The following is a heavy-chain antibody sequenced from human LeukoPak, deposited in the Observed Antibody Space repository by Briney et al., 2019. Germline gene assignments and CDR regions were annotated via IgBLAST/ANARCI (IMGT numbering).Heavy chain of an antibody. CDR1: GFTFSSYA. V-gene: IGHV3-30*18. Sequence: PGGSLRLSCAASGFTFSSYAMSWVRQAPGKGLEWVAVISYDGSNKYYADSVKGRFTISRDNSKNTLYLQMNSLRAEDTAVYYCAKEQTHWTIAVAGPPDYWGQGTLVTVSS. CDR2: ISYDGSNK. J-gene: IGHJ4*02. CDR3: AKEQTHWTIAVAGPPDY. D-gene: IGHD6-19*01.